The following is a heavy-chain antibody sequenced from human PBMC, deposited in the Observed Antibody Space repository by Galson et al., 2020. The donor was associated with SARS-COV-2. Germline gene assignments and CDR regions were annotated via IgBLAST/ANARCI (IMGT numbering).Heavy chain of an antibody. CDR3: SRDQGYGRSGSIVDPFDY. CDR1: GGSISTNNYF. Sequence: ASETLSLTCTVSGGSISTNNYFWGWIRQPPGKGLEWIGSIYYSGTTYYNPSLKSRLTISMDTSKNQFSLNLSSVTAADTAVYYCSRDQGYGRSGSIVDPFDYWGQGTLVTVSS. J-gene: IGHJ4*02. V-gene: IGHV4-39*07. D-gene: IGHD5-12*01. CDR2: IYYSGTT.